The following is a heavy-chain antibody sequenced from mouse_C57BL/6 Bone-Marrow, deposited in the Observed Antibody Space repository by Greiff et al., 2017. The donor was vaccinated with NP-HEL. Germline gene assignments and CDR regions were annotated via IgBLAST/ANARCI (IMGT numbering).Heavy chain of an antibody. CDR2: IYPGSGST. CDR1: GYTFTSYW. V-gene: IGHV1-55*01. J-gene: IGHJ3*01. Sequence: QVQLQQPGAELVKPGASVKMSCKASGYTFTSYWITWVKQRPGQGLEWIGDIYPGSGSTNYNEKFKSKATLTVDTSSSTAYMQLSSRTSEDSAVYYCAREADGSSFSAWFAYWGQGTLVTVSA. D-gene: IGHD1-1*01. CDR3: AREADGSSFSAWFAY.